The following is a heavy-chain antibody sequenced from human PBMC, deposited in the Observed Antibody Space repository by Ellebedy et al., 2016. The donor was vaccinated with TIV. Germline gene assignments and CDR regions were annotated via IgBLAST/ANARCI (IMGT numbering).Heavy chain of an antibody. V-gene: IGHV3-11*05. CDR2: SSPISSYI. CDR1: GFTFSDYY. CDR3: ARVAVTGLAVDY. J-gene: IGHJ4*02. Sequence: GESLKISXAASGFTFSDYYMSWIRLVPGKGLDSASHSSPISSYINYVDSVKGRFTISRDNAKNSLYLQMDSLRAEDTAVYYCARVAVTGLAVDYWGQGNLVTVS. D-gene: IGHD6-19*01.